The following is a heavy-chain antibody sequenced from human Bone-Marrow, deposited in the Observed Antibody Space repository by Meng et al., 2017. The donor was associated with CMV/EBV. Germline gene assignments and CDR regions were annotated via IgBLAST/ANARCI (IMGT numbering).Heavy chain of an antibody. CDR2: ISWNSGSI. Sequence: GGSLRLSCAASGFTFSYYSMNWVRQAPGKGLEWVSGISWNSGSIGYADSVMGRFTISRDNSKNSLYLQMNSLRAEDTALYYCAKDYSSTYYYYYGMDVWGQGTTVTVSS. J-gene: IGHJ6*02. V-gene: IGHV3-9*01. D-gene: IGHD6-13*01. CDR1: GFTFSYYS. CDR3: AKDYSSTYYYYYGMDV.